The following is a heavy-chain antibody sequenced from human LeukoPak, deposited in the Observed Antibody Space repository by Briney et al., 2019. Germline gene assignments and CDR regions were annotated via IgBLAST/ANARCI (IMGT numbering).Heavy chain of an antibody. D-gene: IGHD6-25*01. CDR2: TSYEGNEK. CDR1: GFTFSSFG. CDR3: ATGGTRAATGRMGF. J-gene: IGHJ4*02. V-gene: IGHV3-30*03. Sequence: GGSLRLSCAASGFTFSSFGMHWVRQAPGKGLEGVTVTSYEGNEKHYADSVKGRFTISRDNSKNTVYLQMNSLRAEDTAVYYCATGGTRAATGRMGFWGQGTLVTVSS.